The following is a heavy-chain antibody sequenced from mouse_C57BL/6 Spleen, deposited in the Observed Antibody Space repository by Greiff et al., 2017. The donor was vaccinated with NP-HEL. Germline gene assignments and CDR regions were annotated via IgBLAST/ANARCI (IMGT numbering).Heavy chain of an antibody. D-gene: IGHD2-3*01. V-gene: IGHV1-42*01. CDR2: INPSTGGT. CDR3: ASRDGYWYFDV. J-gene: IGHJ1*03. CDR1: GYSFTGYY. Sequence: VQLKQSGPELVKPGASVKISCKASGYSFTGYYMNWVKQSPEKSLEWIGEINPSTGGTTYNQKFKAKATLTVDKSSSTAYMQLKSLTSEDSAVYYCASRDGYWYFDVWGTGTTVTVSS.